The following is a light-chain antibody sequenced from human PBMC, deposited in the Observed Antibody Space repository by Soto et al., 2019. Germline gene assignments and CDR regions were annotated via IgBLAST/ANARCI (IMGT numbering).Light chain of an antibody. CDR1: SSDVGGYDY. CDR3: CAYTRDSTYV. J-gene: IGLJ1*01. Sequence: QSVLTQPASVSGSPGQSITISCTGTSSDVGGYDYVSWYQQHPGKVPKLIIYHVSDRPSGVSHRFSGSKSGNTASLTISGLQTEDEADYYCCAYTRDSTYVFGSGTKLTVL. V-gene: IGLV2-14*03. CDR2: HVS.